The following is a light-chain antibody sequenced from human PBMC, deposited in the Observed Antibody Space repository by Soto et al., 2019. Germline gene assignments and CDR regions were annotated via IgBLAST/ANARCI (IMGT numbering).Light chain of an antibody. CDR1: QSISSW. CDR2: DAS. J-gene: IGKJ1*01. CDR3: QQYNSYST. Sequence: DIQMTQSPSTLSASVGDRVTITCRASQSISSWLAWYQQKPGKAPKLLIYDASILESGVPSRFSGSGSGTEFTLTISSLQPDDFATYYCQQYNSYSTFGQGTKVE. V-gene: IGKV1-5*01.